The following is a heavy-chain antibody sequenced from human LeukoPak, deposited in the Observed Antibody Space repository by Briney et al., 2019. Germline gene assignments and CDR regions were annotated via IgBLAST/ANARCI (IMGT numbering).Heavy chain of an antibody. CDR3: AKDRTGGASYWYFDL. Sequence: GGSLRLSCVASGVTLSNYAMSWARQAPGKGLEWVSGISSSGSGGNTYYADSVKGRFTISRDSSRNTLFLHMNTLRAEDTAIYYCAKDRTGGASYWYFDLWGRGTLVTVSS. V-gene: IGHV3-23*01. CDR2: ISSSGSGGNT. J-gene: IGHJ2*01. CDR1: GVTLSNYA. D-gene: IGHD1-26*01.